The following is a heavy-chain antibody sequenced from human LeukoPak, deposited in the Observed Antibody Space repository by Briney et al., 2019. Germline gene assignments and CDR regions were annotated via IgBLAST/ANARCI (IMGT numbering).Heavy chain of an antibody. V-gene: IGHV1-69*05. Sequence: ASVKVSCKASGGTFSSYAISWVRQAPGQGLEWMGGIIPIFGTENCAQKFQGRVTITTDESTSTAYMELNSLRSEDTAVYYCASQLGYWGQGTLVTVSS. J-gene: IGHJ4*02. CDR1: GGTFSSYA. CDR3: ASQLGY. CDR2: IIPIFGTE. D-gene: IGHD3-16*01.